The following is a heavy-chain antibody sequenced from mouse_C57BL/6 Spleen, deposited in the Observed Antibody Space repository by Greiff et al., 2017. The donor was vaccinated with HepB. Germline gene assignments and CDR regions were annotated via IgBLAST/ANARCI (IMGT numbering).Heavy chain of an antibody. J-gene: IGHJ1*03. D-gene: IGHD2-3*01. V-gene: IGHV5-16*01. CDR1: GFTFSDYY. CDR3: ARADGYYWYFDV. Sequence: EVHLVESEGGLVQPGRSMKLSCTASGFTFSDYYMAWVRQVPEKGLEWVANINYDGSSTYYLDSLKSRFIISRDNAKNILYLQMSSLKSEDTATYYCARADGYYWYFDVWGTGTTVTVSS. CDR2: INYDGSST.